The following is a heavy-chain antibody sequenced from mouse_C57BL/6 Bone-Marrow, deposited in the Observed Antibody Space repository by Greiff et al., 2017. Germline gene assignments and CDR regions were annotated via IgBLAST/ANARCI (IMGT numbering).Heavy chain of an antibody. CDR3: TLGLGYAMDY. CDR1: GFNIKDDY. CDR2: IDPENGDT. V-gene: IGHV14-4*01. J-gene: IGHJ4*01. Sequence: EVKLEESGAELVRPGASVKLSCTASGFNIKDDYMHWVKQRPEQGLEWIGWIDPENGDTEYASKFQGKATITADTSSNTAYLQLSSLTSEDTAVYYCTLGLGYAMDYWGQGTSVTVSS. D-gene: IGHD2-10*02.